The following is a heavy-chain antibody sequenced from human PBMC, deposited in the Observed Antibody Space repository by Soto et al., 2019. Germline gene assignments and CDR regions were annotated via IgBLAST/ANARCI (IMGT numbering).Heavy chain of an antibody. D-gene: IGHD5-12*01. J-gene: IGHJ6*02. CDR1: GFTFSSYA. CDR3: AREGVATITFLYYYGMDV. Sequence: PGGSLRLSCAASGFTFSSYAMHWVRQAPGKGLEWVAVISYDGSNKYYADSVKGRFTISRDNSKNTLYLQMNSLRAEDTAVYYCAREGVATITFLYYYGMDVWGQGTTVTVSS. CDR2: ISYDGSNK. V-gene: IGHV3-30-3*01.